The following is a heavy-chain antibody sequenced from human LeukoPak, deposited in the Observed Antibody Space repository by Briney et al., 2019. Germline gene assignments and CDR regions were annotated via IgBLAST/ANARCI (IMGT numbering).Heavy chain of an antibody. CDR3: SRSTHSSADY. Sequence: GGSLRLSCAASGFTFSSYSMNWVRQAPGKGLEWVSSISSSSSYIYYADSVKGRFTISRDNAMNSLSLHMSSLRAEDTAVYYCSRSTHSSADYWGQGTLVTVSS. CDR1: GFTFSSYS. CDR2: ISSSSSYI. V-gene: IGHV3-21*01. J-gene: IGHJ4*02. D-gene: IGHD6-19*01.